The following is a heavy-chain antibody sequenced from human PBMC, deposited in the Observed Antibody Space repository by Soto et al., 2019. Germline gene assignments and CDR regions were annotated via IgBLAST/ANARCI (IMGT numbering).Heavy chain of an antibody. D-gene: IGHD2-15*01. CDR1: GFTFSSYG. Sequence: QPGGSLRLSCAASGFTFSSYGMHWVRQAPGKGLEWVAVISYDGSNKYYADSVKGRFTISRDNSKNTLYLQMDSLRAEDTAVYYCAKDGKGETDYWGQGTLVTVSS. V-gene: IGHV3-30*18. CDR2: ISYDGSNK. J-gene: IGHJ4*02. CDR3: AKDGKGETDY.